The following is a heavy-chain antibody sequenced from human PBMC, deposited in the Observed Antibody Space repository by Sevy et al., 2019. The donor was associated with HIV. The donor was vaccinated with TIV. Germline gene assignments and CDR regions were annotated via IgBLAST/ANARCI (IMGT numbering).Heavy chain of an antibody. J-gene: IGHJ4*02. CDR3: AKDSRVYSSSHFDY. CDR1: GFTFSDYY. V-gene: IGHV3-11*06. D-gene: IGHD6-13*01. CDR2: ISSGSTYI. Sequence: GGSLRLSCAASGFTFSDYYMTWIRHAPGKGLEWVSYISSGSTYINYADSVKGRFTISRDNAKNSLYLQMNSLRAEDTAVYYCAKDSRVYSSSHFDYWGQGTLVTVSS.